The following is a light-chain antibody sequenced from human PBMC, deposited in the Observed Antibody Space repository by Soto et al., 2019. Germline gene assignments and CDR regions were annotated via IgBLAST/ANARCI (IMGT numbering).Light chain of an antibody. Sequence: DIVMTQSAANLAVSPGERGNLXCRASQSISSDFVWYQQKAGEAPRLLISGASSRAHGSPDRFSGSGSATAFTLTISRREPEDFAVFYCQQYGTSPPTFGQGTKVDI. J-gene: IGKJ1*01. CDR1: QSISSD. CDR3: QQYGTSPPT. CDR2: GAS. V-gene: IGKV3-20*01.